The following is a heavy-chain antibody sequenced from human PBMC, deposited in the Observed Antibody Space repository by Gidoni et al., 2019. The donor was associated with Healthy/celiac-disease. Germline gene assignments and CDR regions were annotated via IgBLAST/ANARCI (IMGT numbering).Heavy chain of an antibody. CDR3: ARRGKVVDTVMEDDY. J-gene: IGHJ4*02. Sequence: GKGLEWIGEINHSGSTNYNPSLKSRVTISVDTSKNQFSLKLSSVTAADTAVYYCARRGKVVDTVMEDDYWGQGTLVTVSS. D-gene: IGHD5-18*01. CDR2: INHSGST. V-gene: IGHV4-34*01.